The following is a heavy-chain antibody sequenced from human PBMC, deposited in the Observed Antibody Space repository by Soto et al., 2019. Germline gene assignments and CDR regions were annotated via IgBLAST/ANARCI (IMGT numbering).Heavy chain of an antibody. CDR3: ARQIYDSDSGPNFQYYFDS. D-gene: IGHD3-22*01. CDR1: RYSSAGYC. J-gene: IGHJ4*02. CDR2: IDPSDSQT. Sequence: VESLVISCKVSRYSSAGYCITWVSQMPGKGMEWMGRIDPSDSQTYYSPSFRGHVTISAAKSITTVFLQWSSLRASDTAMYYCARQIYDSDSGPNFQYYFDSWGQGTMVTVSS. V-gene: IGHV5-10-1*01.